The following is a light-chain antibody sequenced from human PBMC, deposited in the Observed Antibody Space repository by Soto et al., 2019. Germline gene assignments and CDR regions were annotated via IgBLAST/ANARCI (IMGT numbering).Light chain of an antibody. CDR1: QSVSSY. CDR2: DAS. J-gene: IGKJ5*01. Sequence: EIVLTQSPATLSLSPGERATLSCRASQSVSSYLAWYQQEPGQAPMLLIYDASNRATGIPARFSGSGSGTNFTLTISSLEPEDFAVYYCQQRSNSPPFTFGQGTRMEIK. V-gene: IGKV3-11*01. CDR3: QQRSNSPPFT.